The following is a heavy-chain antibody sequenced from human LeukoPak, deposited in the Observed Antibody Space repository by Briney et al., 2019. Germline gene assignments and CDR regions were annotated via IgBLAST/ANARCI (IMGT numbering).Heavy chain of an antibody. J-gene: IGHJ4*02. V-gene: IGHV4-30-2*02. CDR3: ARSYSSSYYGSGSYPY. D-gene: IGHD3-10*01. CDR1: GGSISSGGYS. CDR2: IYHSGST. Sequence: PSETLSLTCAVSGGSISSGGYSWSWIRQPPGKGLEWIGYIYHSGSTYYNPSLKSRVTISVDRSKNQFSLKLNSVTAADTAVYYCARSYSSSYYGSGSYPYWGQGTLVTVSS.